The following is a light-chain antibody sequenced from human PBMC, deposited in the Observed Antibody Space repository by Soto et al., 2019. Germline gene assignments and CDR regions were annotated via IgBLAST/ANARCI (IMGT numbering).Light chain of an antibody. J-gene: IGKJ3*01. V-gene: IGKV1-27*01. CDR2: AAS. CDR1: QGISNY. Sequence: DIQMTQSPSSRSASVGDRVTITCRASQGISNYIAWYQQKPGKAPKLLIYAASTLQSGVPSRFSGSGSGTDFTLTINSLQPEDVATYSCQKYSSVPLFGRGTKVDIK. CDR3: QKYSSVPL.